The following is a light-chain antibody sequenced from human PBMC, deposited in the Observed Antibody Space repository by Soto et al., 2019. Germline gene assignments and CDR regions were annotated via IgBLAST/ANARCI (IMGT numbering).Light chain of an antibody. CDR2: EVS. CDR1: SSDVVSYNL. J-gene: IGLJ1*01. V-gene: IGLV2-23*02. CDR3: CSYAGSSTFYYV. Sequence: QSVLTQPASVSGSPGQSITISCTGTSSDVVSYNLVSWYQQHPGKAPKLMIYEVSKRPSGVSNRFSGSKSGNTASLTISGLQAEDEADYYCCSYAGSSTFYYVFGTGTKVTVL.